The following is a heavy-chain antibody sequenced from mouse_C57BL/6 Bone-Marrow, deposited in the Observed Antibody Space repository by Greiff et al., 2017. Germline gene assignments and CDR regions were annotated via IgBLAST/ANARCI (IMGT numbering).Heavy chain of an antibody. D-gene: IGHD2-1*01. J-gene: IGHJ2*01. CDR1: EYEFPSHD. V-gene: IGHV5-2*01. CDR2: INSDGGST. CDR3: ARHDGNYVENYFYY. Sequence: VQLKESGGGLVQPGESLKLSCESNEYEFPSHDMSWVRKTPEKRLALVAAINSDGGSTYYPDTMERRFIISRDNTKKPLYLQMSILRSKDTAVYYCARHDGNYVENYFYYWGQGTTLTVSS.